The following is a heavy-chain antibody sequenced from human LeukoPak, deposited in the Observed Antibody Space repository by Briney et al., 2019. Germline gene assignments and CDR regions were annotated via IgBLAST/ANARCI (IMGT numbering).Heavy chain of an antibody. Sequence: PGGSLRLSCAVSGLIFSDYSMNWVRQAPGKGLEWVSTITAGGDYTYYADSVKGRFTVSRDNSKNTLYLQMNSLRAEDTALYHCARDLGCSSTSCFNWFDPWGQGTLVTVSS. CDR3: ARDLGCSSTSCFNWFDP. D-gene: IGHD2-2*01. J-gene: IGHJ5*02. V-gene: IGHV3-23*01. CDR1: GLIFSDYS. CDR2: ITAGGDYT.